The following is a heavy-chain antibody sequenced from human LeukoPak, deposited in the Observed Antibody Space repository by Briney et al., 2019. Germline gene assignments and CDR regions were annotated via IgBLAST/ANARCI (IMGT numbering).Heavy chain of an antibody. CDR2: IYYSGST. D-gene: IGHD6-13*01. CDR3: ARGLMMAVAGRGEFHY. J-gene: IGHJ4*02. V-gene: IGHV4-59*01. CDR1: GGSISSYY. Sequence: SETLSLTGIVSGGSISSYYWSWIRQPPGKGLEWIGYIYYSGSTNYNPSLKSRVTISVDTSKNQFSLKLSSVTAADTAVYYCARGLMMAVAGRGEFHYWGQGTLVTVSS.